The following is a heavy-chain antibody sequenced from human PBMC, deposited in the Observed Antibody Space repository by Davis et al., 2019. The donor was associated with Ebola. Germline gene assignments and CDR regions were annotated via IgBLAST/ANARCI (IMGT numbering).Heavy chain of an antibody. CDR1: GFTFSSYS. CDR3: ARDRAIMITFGGVPRGGMDV. J-gene: IGHJ6*02. Sequence: GESLKISCAASGFTFSSYSMNWVRQAPGKGLEWVSSISSSSSYIYYADSVKGRFTISRDNAKNSLYLQMNSLRAEETAVYYCARDRAIMITFGGVPRGGMDVWGQGTTVTVSS. CDR2: ISSSSSYI. V-gene: IGHV3-21*01. D-gene: IGHD3-16*01.